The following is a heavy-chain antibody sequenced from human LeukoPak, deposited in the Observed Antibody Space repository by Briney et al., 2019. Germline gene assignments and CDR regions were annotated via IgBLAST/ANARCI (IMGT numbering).Heavy chain of an antibody. CDR1: GYTFTSYY. CDR3: ARDGSHYDFWSGYSEEGFDY. D-gene: IGHD3-3*01. V-gene: IGHV1-46*01. J-gene: IGHJ4*02. CDR2: INPSGDST. Sequence: ASVKVSCKASGYTFTSYYMHWVRQAPGQGLEWMVIINPSGDSTSYAQKFQGRVTMTWDTSTTTVYMELSSLRSEDTAVYYCARDGSHYDFWSGYSEEGFDYWGQGTLVTVSS.